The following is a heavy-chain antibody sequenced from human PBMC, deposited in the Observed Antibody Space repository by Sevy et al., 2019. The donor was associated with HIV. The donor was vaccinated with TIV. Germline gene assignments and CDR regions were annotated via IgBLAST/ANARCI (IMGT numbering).Heavy chain of an antibody. V-gene: IGHV3-30-3*01. CDR2: ISYDGSNK. J-gene: IGHJ6*02. D-gene: IGHD3-22*01. CDR1: GFTFSSYA. CDR3: ARGYHDSSGYFYGMDV. Sequence: GGSLRLSCAASGFTFSSYAMHWVRQAPGKGLEWVAVISYDGSNKYYADSVKGRFTISRDNSKNTLYLQMNSLRAEDTAVYYCARGYHDSSGYFYGMDVWGQGTTVTVSS.